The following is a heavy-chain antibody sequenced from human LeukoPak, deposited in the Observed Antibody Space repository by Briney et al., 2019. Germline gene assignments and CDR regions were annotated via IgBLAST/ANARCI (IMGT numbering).Heavy chain of an antibody. J-gene: IGHJ4*02. V-gene: IGHV4-59*12. Sequence: SETLSLTCTVSGGSISSYYWSWIRQPPGKGLEWIGYIHYSGSTSYNPSFKSRVTISVDTSKNQISLKVRSVTAADTAVYYCARDSRVRGVHDYWGQGTLVTVSS. D-gene: IGHD3-10*01. CDR1: GGSISSYY. CDR3: ARDSRVRGVHDY. CDR2: IHYSGST.